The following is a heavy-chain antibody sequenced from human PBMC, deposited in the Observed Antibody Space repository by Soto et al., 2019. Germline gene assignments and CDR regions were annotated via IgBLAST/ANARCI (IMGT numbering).Heavy chain of an antibody. CDR3: ARDPRAFLATPTLAFDM. CDR1: GYSFATYG. Sequence: QGQLEQSGAEVQKPGASVKVSCKASGYSFATYGITWVRQAPGQGLEWMGWISGYNGEVKYAEKFQGRVSMTKDTSTRTAYMEVRSLRSDDTAVYYCARDPRAFLATPTLAFDMWGQGTMVTVSS. V-gene: IGHV1-18*04. CDR2: ISGYNGEV. J-gene: IGHJ3*02.